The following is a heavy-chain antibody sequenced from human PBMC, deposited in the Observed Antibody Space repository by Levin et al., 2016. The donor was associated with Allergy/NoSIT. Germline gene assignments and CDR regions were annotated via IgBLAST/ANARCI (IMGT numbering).Heavy chain of an antibody. Sequence: WIRQPPGKGLEWVAVISYDGSNKYYADSVKGRFTISRDNSKNTLYLQMNSLRAEDTAVYYCAREDYYGSGSYFEPPGGMDVWGQGTTVTVSS. CDR3: AREDYYGSGSYFEPPGGMDV. J-gene: IGHJ6*02. D-gene: IGHD3-10*01. V-gene: IGHV3-30*04. CDR2: ISYDGSNK.